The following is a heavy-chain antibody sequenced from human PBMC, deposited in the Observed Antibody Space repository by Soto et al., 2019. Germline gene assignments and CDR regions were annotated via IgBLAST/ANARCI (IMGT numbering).Heavy chain of an antibody. Sequence: ASVKVSCKASGYTFTSYGISWVRQAPGQGLEWMGWISAYNGNTNYAQKLQGRVTMTTDTSTSTAYMELRSLRSDDTAVYYCARLKVYCSGGSCPGYFDYWGQGTLVTVSS. J-gene: IGHJ4*02. V-gene: IGHV1-18*01. CDR3: ARLKVYCSGGSCPGYFDY. CDR1: GYTFTSYG. D-gene: IGHD2-15*01. CDR2: ISAYNGNT.